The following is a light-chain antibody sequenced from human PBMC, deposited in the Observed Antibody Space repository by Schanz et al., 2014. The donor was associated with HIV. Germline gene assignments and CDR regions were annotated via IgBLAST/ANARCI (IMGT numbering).Light chain of an antibody. CDR3: CSYTSSSTYV. V-gene: IGLV2-11*01. CDR2: DVS. Sequence: QSALTQPRSVSGSPGQSVTISCTGTSSDVGGYNYVSWYQQHPGKAPKLMIYDVSSRPSGVSSRFSGSKSGNTASLTISGLQAEDEADYYCCSYTSSSTYVFGTGTKLTVL. J-gene: IGLJ1*01. CDR1: SSDVGGYNY.